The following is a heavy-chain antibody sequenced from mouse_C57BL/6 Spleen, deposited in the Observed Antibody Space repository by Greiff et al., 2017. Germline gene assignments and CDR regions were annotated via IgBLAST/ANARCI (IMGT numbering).Heavy chain of an antibody. D-gene: IGHD3-2*02. CDR1: GYAFSSYW. V-gene: IGHV1-80*01. Sequence: QVQLLQSGAELVKPGASVKISCTASGYAFSSYWMNWVKQTPGKGLAWIAQLYTGDGDTNYNGKVKGKATLTGDKSSSTAYMQLSSLTSEDSAVYFCARAGRSGYLCDAMDYWGQGTSVTVSA. J-gene: IGHJ4*01. CDR3: ARAGRSGYLCDAMDY. CDR2: LYTGDGDT.